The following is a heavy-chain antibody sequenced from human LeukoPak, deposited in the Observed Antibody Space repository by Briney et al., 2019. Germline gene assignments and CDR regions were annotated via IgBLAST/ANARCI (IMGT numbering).Heavy chain of an antibody. CDR1: GYTFTSYG. CDR3: ARVNYYILTGPLYYYYYYMDV. V-gene: IGHV1-18*01. Sequence: ASVTVSCTASGYTFTSYGISWVRQAPGQGLEWMGWISAHNGNTKNAQTIQGRVTMTTDTSTSTAYMELKSLVSHDTAVYSCARVNYYILTGPLYYYYYYMDVWGKGTTVTVSS. J-gene: IGHJ6*03. CDR2: ISAHNGNT. D-gene: IGHD3-9*01.